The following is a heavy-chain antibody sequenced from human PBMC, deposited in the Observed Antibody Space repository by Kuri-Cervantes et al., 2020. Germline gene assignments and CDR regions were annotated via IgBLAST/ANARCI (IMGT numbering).Heavy chain of an antibody. D-gene: IGHD5-12*01. CDR3: ARGGYSGYEWDYYYMDV. Sequence: GESLKISCAASGFTFSSYSMNWVRQAPGKGLEWVSSISSSSSYIYYADSVKGRFTISRDNAKNSLYLQMNSLRAEDTAVYYCARGGYSGYEWDYYYMDVWGKGTTVTVSS. V-gene: IGHV3-21*01. J-gene: IGHJ6*03. CDR2: ISSSSSYI. CDR1: GFTFSSYS.